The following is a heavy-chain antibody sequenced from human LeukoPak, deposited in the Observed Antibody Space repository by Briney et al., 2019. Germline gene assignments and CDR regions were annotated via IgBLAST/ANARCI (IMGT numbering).Heavy chain of an antibody. V-gene: IGHV3-74*01. J-gene: IGHJ4*02. CDR1: GFTFSSYW. D-gene: IGHD3-22*01. CDR3: ARGGYYYDSSGYYYSPDY. Sequence: GGSLRLSCAASGFTFSSYWMYWVRQAPGKRLVWVSRINSDGSSTSYADSVKGRFTISRDNAKNTLYLQMNSLRAEDTAVYYCARGGYYYDSSGYYYSPDYWGQGTLVTVSS. CDR2: INSDGSST.